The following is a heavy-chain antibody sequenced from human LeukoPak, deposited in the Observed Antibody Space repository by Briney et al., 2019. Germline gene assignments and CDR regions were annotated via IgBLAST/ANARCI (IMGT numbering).Heavy chain of an antibody. CDR1: GYTFTNYG. D-gene: IGHD1-14*01. Sequence: GASVKVSCKASGYTFTNYGLSWVPQAPGQGLEWMGWISSYTGNTNYAQKLQGRVTMTTDTSTRTAYMELRSLRSDDTAVYYCARVGPWVNPDYYYYYMDVWGKGTTVTVSS. V-gene: IGHV1-18*01. CDR2: ISSYTGNT. CDR3: ARVGPWVNPDYYYYYMDV. J-gene: IGHJ6*03.